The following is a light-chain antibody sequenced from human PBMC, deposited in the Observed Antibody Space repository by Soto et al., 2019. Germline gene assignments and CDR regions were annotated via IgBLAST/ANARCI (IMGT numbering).Light chain of an antibody. J-gene: IGLJ1*01. V-gene: IGLV2-11*01. CDR2: DVS. CDR3: WSYVGCYSSV. Sequence: QSALAQPRSVSGSPGQSVTVSCIGTSSDVGDYNSVSWYQQHPGKAPKLMIYDVSKRPSGVPDRFSGSKSGNTASLTISGLQAEDEADYYCWSYVGCYSSVFGIGTKVTVL. CDR1: SSDVGDYNS.